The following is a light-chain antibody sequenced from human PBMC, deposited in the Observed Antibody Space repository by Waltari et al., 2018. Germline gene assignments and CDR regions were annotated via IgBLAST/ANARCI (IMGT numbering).Light chain of an antibody. CDR2: ATS. J-gene: IGKJ5*01. CDR3: QQSYSNPIT. Sequence: DIEMTQSPSSLSASLGDRVTITCRASQTISRYLNWYQQKPGEAPKFLIYATSFLASGVPSRFTFLGSGADFTLTISSLQPEDFATYYGQQSYSNPITFGQGTRLELK. V-gene: IGKV1-39*01. CDR1: QTISRY.